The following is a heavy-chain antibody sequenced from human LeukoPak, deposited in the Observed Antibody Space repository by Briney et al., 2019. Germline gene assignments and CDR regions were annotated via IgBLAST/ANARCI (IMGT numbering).Heavy chain of an antibody. CDR3: ARHLITAAFDI. CDR2: INAGNSIT. Sequence: ASVQVSCKAAGYNFHSHSISWVRQAPGQGLEWMGKINAGNSITIYAQKFEGRVTMTADTSTDTAYMELRSLRSDDTAIYFCARHLITAAFDIWGQGTLVAVSS. J-gene: IGHJ3*02. CDR1: GYNFHSHS. V-gene: IGHV1-18*01. D-gene: IGHD1-14*01.